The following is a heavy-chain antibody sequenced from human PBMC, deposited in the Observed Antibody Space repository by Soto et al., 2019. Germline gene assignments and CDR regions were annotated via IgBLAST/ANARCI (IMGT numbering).Heavy chain of an antibody. V-gene: IGHV3-48*01. CDR3: ARDTSSGYDLYAFDI. CDR2: ISSSSSTI. D-gene: IGHD5-12*01. Sequence: GSLRLSCAASGFTFSSYSMNWVRQAPGKGLEWVSYISSSSSTIYYADSVKGRFTISRDNAKNSLYLQMNSLRAEDTAVYYCARDTSSGYDLYAFDIWGQGTMVTVSS. CDR1: GFTFSSYS. J-gene: IGHJ3*02.